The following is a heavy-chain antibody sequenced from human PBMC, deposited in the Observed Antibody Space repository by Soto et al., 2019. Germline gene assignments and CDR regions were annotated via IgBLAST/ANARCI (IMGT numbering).Heavy chain of an antibody. J-gene: IGHJ4*02. CDR3: ARVDSSGYRLFDY. Sequence: SETLSLTCTVSGGSISSGDYYWSWIRQPPGKGLEWIGYIYYSGSIYYNPSLKSRVTISVDTSKNQFSLKLSSVTAADTAVYYCARVDSSGYRLFDYWGQGSLVTVSS. CDR1: GGSISSGDYY. V-gene: IGHV4-30-4*01. D-gene: IGHD3-22*01. CDR2: IYYSGSI.